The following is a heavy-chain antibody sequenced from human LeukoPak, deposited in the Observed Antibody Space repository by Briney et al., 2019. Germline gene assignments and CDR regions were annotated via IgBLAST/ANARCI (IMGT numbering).Heavy chain of an antibody. V-gene: IGHV3-23*01. D-gene: IGHD5-24*01. CDR3: VKDDAWVQYQD. J-gene: IGHJ4*02. CDR1: GFMFSHHG. CDR2: IRRNGVIT. Sequence: GGSLRLSCAASGFMFSHHGMNWVRQAPGKGLEWVSGIRRNGVITYYADSVKGRFTISRDNSKNTVDLQMNSLRGEDTAIYYCVKDDAWVQYQDWGQGTLVTVSS.